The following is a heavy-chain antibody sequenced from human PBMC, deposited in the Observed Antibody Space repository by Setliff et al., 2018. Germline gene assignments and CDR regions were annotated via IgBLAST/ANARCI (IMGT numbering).Heavy chain of an antibody. CDR3: ARGLTYYYDSSVRFLDAFDI. CDR1: GYTFTSYD. Sequence: ASVKVSCKASGYTFTSYDINWVRQATGQGLEWMGWMNPNSGNTGYAHKFQGRVTMTRNTSISTAYMELSSLRSEDTAVYYCARGLTYYYDSSVRFLDAFDIWGQGTMVTVSS. CDR2: MNPNSGNT. J-gene: IGHJ3*02. D-gene: IGHD3-22*01. V-gene: IGHV1-8*01.